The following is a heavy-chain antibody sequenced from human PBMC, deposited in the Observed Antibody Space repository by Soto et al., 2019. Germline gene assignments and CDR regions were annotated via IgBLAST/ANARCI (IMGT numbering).Heavy chain of an antibody. CDR3: AKPNGGGWYYYYGMDV. CDR1: GFPFSSYA. CDR2: ISGSGDAT. J-gene: IGHJ6*02. V-gene: IGHV3-23*01. D-gene: IGHD7-27*01. Sequence: GVSLSLSCTASGFPFSSYAMSWVRPATGKGLEWVSAISGSGDATYYADSVKGRFSISRDNSKNTLYLQMNSLRAEDTAVYYCAKPNGGGWYYYYGMDVGGQGTTVTV.